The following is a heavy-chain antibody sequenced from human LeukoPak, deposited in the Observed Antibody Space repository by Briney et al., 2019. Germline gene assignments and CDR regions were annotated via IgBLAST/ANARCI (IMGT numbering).Heavy chain of an antibody. J-gene: IGHJ5*02. Sequence: GSLRLSCAASGFTFSTYGMSWIRQPPGKGLEWIGEINHSGSTNYNPSLKSRVTISVDTSKNQFSLKLSSVTAADTAVYYCAVVAMTGWFDPWGQGTLVTAS. CDR1: GFTFSTYG. V-gene: IGHV4-34*08. CDR3: AVVAMTGWFDP. CDR2: INHSGST. D-gene: IGHD3-22*01.